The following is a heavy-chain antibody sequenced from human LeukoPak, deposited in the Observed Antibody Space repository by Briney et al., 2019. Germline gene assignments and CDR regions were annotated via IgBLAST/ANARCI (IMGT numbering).Heavy chain of an antibody. CDR3: ARDLDSYGYSD. V-gene: IGHV3-23*01. D-gene: IGHD5-18*01. CDR1: GFTFSSYA. J-gene: IGHJ4*02. Sequence: GGSLRLSCAGSGFTFSSYAMSWVRQAPGKGLEWVSAISDSGDYTYYADSVKGRFTISRDNSKNTLYLHVNSLRAEDTAVYYCARDLDSYGYSDWGQGTLVTVSS. CDR2: ISDSGDYT.